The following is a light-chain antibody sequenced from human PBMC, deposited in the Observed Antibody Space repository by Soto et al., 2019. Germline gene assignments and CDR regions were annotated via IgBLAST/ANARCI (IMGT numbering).Light chain of an antibody. CDR3: SSYTSSSTLLYV. Sequence: QSVRTQPASVSGSPGQSITISCTGTSSDVGGYNSVSWYQQHPGKAPKLMIYDVSNRPSAVSNRFSGSKSGNTASLTISGLQAEDEADYYCSSYTSSSTLLYVFGTGTKVTVL. CDR2: DVS. V-gene: IGLV2-14*01. CDR1: SSDVGGYNS. J-gene: IGLJ1*01.